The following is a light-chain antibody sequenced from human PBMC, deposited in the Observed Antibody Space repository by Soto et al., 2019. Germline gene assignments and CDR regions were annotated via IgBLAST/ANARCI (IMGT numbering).Light chain of an antibody. J-gene: IGKJ5*01. CDR1: QSISSW. CDR2: KAS. Sequence: DIPMTQSPSTLSASVGDRVTITCRASQSISSWLAWYQQKPGKAPKLLIYKASSLESGVPSRFSGSGSGTEFTLTISSLQPDDFATYYCQQYNSYSSITFGQGTPLEMK. CDR3: QQYNSYSSIT. V-gene: IGKV1-5*03.